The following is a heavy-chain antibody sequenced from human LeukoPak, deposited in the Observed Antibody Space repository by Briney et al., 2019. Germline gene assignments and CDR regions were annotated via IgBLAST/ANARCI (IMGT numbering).Heavy chain of an antibody. V-gene: IGHV4-59*08. J-gene: IGHJ5*02. D-gene: IGHD1-14*01. CDR2: IFYSGID. CDR3: ARHDNYPGFGRGFDP. Sequence: GSLRLSCAASGFTFSSFSMNWVRQPPGKGLEWIGYIFYSGIDRYNPALESRVTISIDTSKNHFSLKLTSVTAADTAVYYCARHDNYPGFGRGFDPWGQGTLVTVSS. CDR1: GFTFSSFS.